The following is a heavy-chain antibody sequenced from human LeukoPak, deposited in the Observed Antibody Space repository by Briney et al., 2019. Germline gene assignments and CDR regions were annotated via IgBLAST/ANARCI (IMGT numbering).Heavy chain of an antibody. V-gene: IGHV3-7*01. CDR2: IKQDGSAK. D-gene: IGHD3-22*01. CDR1: GFTFSSYW. CDR3: ARCPYDSSGYYSVPSHLDY. J-gene: IGHJ4*02. Sequence: PGGSLRLSCAASGFTFSSYWMTWVRQAPGKGLEWVANIKQDGSAKYYVDSLRGRFSISRDNVKNSLFLQMNSLSAEDTAVYYCARCPYDSSGYYSVPSHLDYWGQGPLLSVCS.